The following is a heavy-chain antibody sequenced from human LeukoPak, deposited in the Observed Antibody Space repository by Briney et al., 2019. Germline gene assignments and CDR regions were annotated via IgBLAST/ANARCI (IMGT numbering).Heavy chain of an antibody. Sequence: PSETLSLTCSVSGGSMTNLYWTWIRQPPGKALEWIGDIYDSGSTRYNTSLESRVTISVDTSKNQFSLKLSSVTAADTAVYYCAKGGSTNFYYGDVWGQGTTVTVSS. D-gene: IGHD2/OR15-2a*01. CDR3: AKGGSTNFYYGDV. V-gene: IGHV4-59*01. CDR2: IYDSGST. CDR1: GGSMTNLY. J-gene: IGHJ6*02.